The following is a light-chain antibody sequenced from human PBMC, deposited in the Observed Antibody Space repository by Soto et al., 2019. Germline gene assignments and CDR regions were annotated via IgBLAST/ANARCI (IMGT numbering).Light chain of an antibody. CDR1: QSVSSN. V-gene: IGKV3-15*01. J-gene: IGKJ1*01. Sequence: DIVMTQSPATLSVSPGERATLSCRASQSVSSNLAWYQQKRGQAPRLLMYGASTRATGIPVRFSGSGSGTEFTLIISSLQSEDFEVYYGQQYNDWPRTFGQGTKVEIK. CDR3: QQYNDWPRT. CDR2: GAS.